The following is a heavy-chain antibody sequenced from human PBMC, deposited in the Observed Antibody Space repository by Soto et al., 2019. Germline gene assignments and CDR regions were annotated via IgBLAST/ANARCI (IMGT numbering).Heavy chain of an antibody. Sequence: SETLSLTCAVSGGSISSANWLTWFLQPPGKGLEWIGEIYHGGSTSYNPSLKSRVTLSLDKFKNHFSLNLTSVTAADTAVYYCARLSFSYGVDVWGQGTTVTVSS. J-gene: IGHJ6*02. CDR1: GGSISSANW. CDR3: ARLSFSYGVDV. V-gene: IGHV4-4*02. CDR2: IYHGGST.